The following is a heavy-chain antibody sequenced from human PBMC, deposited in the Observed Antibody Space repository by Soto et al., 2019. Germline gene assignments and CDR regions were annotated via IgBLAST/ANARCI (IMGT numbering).Heavy chain of an antibody. V-gene: IGHV4-59*12. J-gene: IGHJ3*02. D-gene: IGHD3-10*01. Sequence: QVQLQESGPGLVKPSETLSLTCTVSGGSINNYYWAWIRQPPGKGLEWIGYIYYSGSTSYNLSLKSRVDISIDTSKNQFSLKVNSVTAEDTAVYYCARDRGLVIRGQGTMVTVSS. CDR1: GGSINNYY. CDR2: IYYSGST. CDR3: ARDRGLVI.